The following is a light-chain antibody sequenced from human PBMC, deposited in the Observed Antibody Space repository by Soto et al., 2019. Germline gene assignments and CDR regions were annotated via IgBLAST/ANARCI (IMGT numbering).Light chain of an antibody. V-gene: IGLV2-8*01. CDR3: SSYGGNNNLL. Sequence: QSALTQPPSASGSPGQSVTIACTGTSSDVGGYKYVSWYQQHPGKAPKLMIFEVHKLPSGVPDRFSGSKSGNTASLTVSGLQAEDEADYYCSSYGGNNNLLFGGGTKLTVL. CDR1: SSDVGGYKY. J-gene: IGLJ2*01. CDR2: EVH.